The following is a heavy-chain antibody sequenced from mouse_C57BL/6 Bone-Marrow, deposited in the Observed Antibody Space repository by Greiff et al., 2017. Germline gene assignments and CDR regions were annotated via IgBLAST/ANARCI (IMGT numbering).Heavy chain of an antibody. J-gene: IGHJ2*01. D-gene: IGHD1-1*01. CDR2: IHPNSGST. Sequence: QVQLQQPGAELVKPGASVKLSCKASGYTFTSYWMHWVKQRPGQGLEWIGMIHPNSGSTNYNEKFKSKATLTVDKSSSTAYMQLSSLTSEDSAVYYCAGPYYYGGSGYWGQGTTLTVSS. V-gene: IGHV1-64*01. CDR3: AGPYYYGGSGY. CDR1: GYTFTSYW.